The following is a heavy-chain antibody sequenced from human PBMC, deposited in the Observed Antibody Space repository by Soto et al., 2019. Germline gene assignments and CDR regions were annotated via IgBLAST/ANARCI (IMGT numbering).Heavy chain of an antibody. CDR1: GDSVSSNNAA. J-gene: IGHJ4*02. CDR3: PRAGDISNYYYLFGY. V-gene: IGHV6-1*01. D-gene: IGHD3-22*01. CDR2: TYYRSKWYN. Sequence: SQTLSLTCAISGDSVSSNNAAWNWIRQSPSRGLEWLGRTYYRSKWYNDYAVSVKSRITINPDTSKNQFSLQLNSVTPEDTAVYSCPRAGDISNYYYLFGYCGQRSLVTVSS.